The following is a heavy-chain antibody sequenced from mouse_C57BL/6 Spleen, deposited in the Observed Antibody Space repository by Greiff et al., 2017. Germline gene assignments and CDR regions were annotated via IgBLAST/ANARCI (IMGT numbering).Heavy chain of an antibody. CDR2: INPSSGYT. D-gene: IGHD2-13*01. CDR3: GKNYGERSASDY. CDR1: GYTFTSYW. Sequence: QVQLQQSGAELAKPGASVKLSCKASGYTFTSYWMHWVKQRPGQGLEWIGYINPSSGYTKYNQTFKGKATLTADKSSSTAYMQLSSLTYEDSAVYYCGKNYGERSASDYWGQGTRVTVSA. J-gene: IGHJ3*01. V-gene: IGHV1-7*01.